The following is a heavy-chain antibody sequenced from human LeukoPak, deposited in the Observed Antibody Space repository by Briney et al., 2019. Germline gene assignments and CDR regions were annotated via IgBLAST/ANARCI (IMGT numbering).Heavy chain of an antibody. CDR2: IHPNSGGT. J-gene: IGHJ4*02. CDR1: GYTFAGYY. CDR3: ARSHYYDSSGYYTEIGY. D-gene: IGHD3-22*01. Sequence: ASVKVSCKASGYTFAGYYMHWVRQAPGQGLEWMGWIHPNSGGTTYAQKFQGRVTMTRDTSISTAYMELSRLRSDDTAVYYCARSHYYDSSGYYTEIGYWGQGTLVTVSS. V-gene: IGHV1-2*02.